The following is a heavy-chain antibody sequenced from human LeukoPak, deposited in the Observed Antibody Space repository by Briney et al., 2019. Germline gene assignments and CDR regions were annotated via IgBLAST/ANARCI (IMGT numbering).Heavy chain of an antibody. CDR2: IYNSGST. CDR3: ARLPRYGDSFFDY. Sequence: TSETLSLTCTVSGDSVSSGSFYWNWIRQPPGKGPEWIGCIYNSGSTNFNPSLKSRITISVDMSKNQFSLKLSSVTSADTAVYYCARLPRYGDSFFDYWCQGTLVTVSA. CDR1: GDSVSSGSFY. D-gene: IGHD3-10*01. J-gene: IGHJ4*02. V-gene: IGHV4-61*01.